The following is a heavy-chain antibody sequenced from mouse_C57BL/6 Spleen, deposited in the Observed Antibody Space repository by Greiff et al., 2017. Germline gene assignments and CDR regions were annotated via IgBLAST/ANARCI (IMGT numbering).Heavy chain of an antibody. CDR3: TRDRDYGSSSYWYFDV. CDR1: GFTFSSYA. J-gene: IGHJ1*03. V-gene: IGHV5-9-1*02. CDR2: ISSGGDYI. D-gene: IGHD1-1*01. Sequence: EVQLVESGEGLVKPGGSLKLSCAASGFTFSSYAMSWVRQTPEKRLEWVAFISSGGDYIYYADTVKGRFTISRDNARNTLYLQMSSLKSEDTAMYYCTRDRDYGSSSYWYFDVWGTGTTVTVSS.